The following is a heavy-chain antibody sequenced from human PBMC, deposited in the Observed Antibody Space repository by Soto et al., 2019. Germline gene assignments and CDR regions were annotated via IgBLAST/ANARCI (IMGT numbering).Heavy chain of an antibody. J-gene: IGHJ6*02. D-gene: IGHD2-2*01. Sequence: GGSLRLSCAASGFIFNTYNMHWIRQAPGKGLEWVAVISYDGSNKYYADPVKGRLTISRDNSKKMLYLQMNSLRPEDTAVYYCAKGQHCSSTSCYFYYYGMDVWGQGTKVTVSS. CDR1: GFIFNTYN. V-gene: IGHV3-30*18. CDR2: ISYDGSNK. CDR3: AKGQHCSSTSCYFYYYGMDV.